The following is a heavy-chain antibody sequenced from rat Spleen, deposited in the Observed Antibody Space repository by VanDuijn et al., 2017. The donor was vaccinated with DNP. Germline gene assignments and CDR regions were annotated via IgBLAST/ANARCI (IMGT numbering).Heavy chain of an antibody. CDR3: TREVAPDY. CDR2: ISSSGGST. V-gene: IGHV5-27*01. CDR1: GFSFSDYD. J-gene: IGHJ2*01. D-gene: IGHD1-3*01. Sequence: EVQLVESGGGLVQPGRSLKLSCAASGFSFSDYDMAWVRQAPTEGLEWVASISSSGGSTYYRDSVKGRFTVSRDNAKSTLYLQMDSLRSEDTATYYCTREVAPDYWGQGVMVTVSS.